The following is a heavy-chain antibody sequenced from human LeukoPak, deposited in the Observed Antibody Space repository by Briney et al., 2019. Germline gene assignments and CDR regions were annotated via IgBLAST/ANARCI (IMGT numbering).Heavy chain of an antibody. Sequence: SETLSLTCAVYGGSFSGYYWSWIRQPPGKGLEWIGEINHSGSTNYNPSLKSRVTISVDTSKNQFSLKLSSVTAADTAVYYCARARPTKYCSSTSCFIDHWGQGTLVTVSS. CDR3: ARARPTKYCSSTSCFIDH. CDR2: INHSGST. CDR1: GGSFSGYY. D-gene: IGHD2-2*01. V-gene: IGHV4-34*01. J-gene: IGHJ4*02.